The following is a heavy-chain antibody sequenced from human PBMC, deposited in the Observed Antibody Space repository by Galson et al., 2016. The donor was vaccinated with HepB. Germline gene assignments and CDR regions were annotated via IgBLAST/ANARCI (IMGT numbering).Heavy chain of an antibody. CDR1: EFSLSTRGVG. J-gene: IGHJ3*01. V-gene: IGHV2-5*02. CDR2: IYWDDDK. D-gene: IGHD1-1*01. Sequence: PALVKPTQTLTLTCTFSEFSLSTRGVGVGWVRQPPGKALEWLTLIYWDDDKRYSPSLKSRLTIAEDTSKNQVVLTMSYMDPVDTATYYCEHLRVTGTTSDFDVRGQGTMVTVSS. CDR3: EHLRVTGTTSDFDV.